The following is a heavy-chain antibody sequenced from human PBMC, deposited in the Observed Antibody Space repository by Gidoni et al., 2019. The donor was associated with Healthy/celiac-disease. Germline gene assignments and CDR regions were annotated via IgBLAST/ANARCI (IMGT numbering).Heavy chain of an antibody. Sequence: QVQLQESGPGLVKPSQTLSLTCTVSGGSISSGSYYWSWIRPPAGKGLEWIGRIYTSGSTNYNPSLKSRVTISVDTSKNQFSLKLSSVTAADTAVYYCARDSGYDGMDVWGQGTTVTVSS. CDR1: GGSISSGSYY. CDR3: ARDSGYDGMDV. D-gene: IGHD1-26*01. CDR2: IYTSGST. V-gene: IGHV4-61*02. J-gene: IGHJ6*02.